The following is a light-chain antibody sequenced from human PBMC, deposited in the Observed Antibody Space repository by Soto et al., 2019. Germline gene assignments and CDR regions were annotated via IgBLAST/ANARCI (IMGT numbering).Light chain of an antibody. CDR2: DVS. J-gene: IGLJ2*01. CDR1: SSDVGGYNY. Sequence: QSVLTQPASVSGSPGQSITISCTGTSSDVGGYNYVSWYQQHPGKAPKLMIYDVSNRPSGVSNRFSGSKSGNTGSLTISGLQAEDEADYYCSSYTSSSPDVVFGGGTKLTVL. CDR3: SSYTSSSPDVV. V-gene: IGLV2-14*01.